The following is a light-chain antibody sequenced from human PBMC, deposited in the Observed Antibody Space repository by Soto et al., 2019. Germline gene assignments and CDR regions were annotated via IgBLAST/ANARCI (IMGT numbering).Light chain of an antibody. V-gene: IGKV3-15*01. Sequence: EIVMTQSPDTLSVSPGERATLSCRASQSVCSDLAWYQQKSGQAPSLLIYGASTRATGIPARFSGSWSGTEFSLTISSLQSEDFAVYYCQQYNKWPLTFGGGTKVEIK. CDR2: GAS. J-gene: IGKJ4*01. CDR3: QQYNKWPLT. CDR1: QSVCSD.